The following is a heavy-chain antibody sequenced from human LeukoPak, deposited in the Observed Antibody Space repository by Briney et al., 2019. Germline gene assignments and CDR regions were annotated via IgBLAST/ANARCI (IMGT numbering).Heavy chain of an antibody. CDR1: GFTFSDYY. D-gene: IGHD6-6*01. J-gene: IGHJ5*02. CDR3: VRFTYSSSPYNWFDP. Sequence: GGSLRLSCAASGFTFSDYYMTWLRQAPGKGLEWVSYMSASANTIYYADSVKGRFTISRDNAKNSLYLQMNSLRAEDTAVYYCVRFTYSSSPYNWFDPWGQGTLVTVSS. CDR2: MSASANTI. V-gene: IGHV3-11*01.